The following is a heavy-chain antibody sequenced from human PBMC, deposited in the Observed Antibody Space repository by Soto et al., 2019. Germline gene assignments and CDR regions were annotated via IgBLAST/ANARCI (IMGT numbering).Heavy chain of an antibody. CDR2: IYYSGST. CDR1: GGSISSSSYY. Sequence: QLRLQESGPGLVKPSETLSLTCTVSGGSISSSSYYWGWIRQPPGKGLEWIGSIYYSGSTYYNPSLKSRVTISVDTSKNQFSLKLSSVTAADTAVYYCANFWLGLERNGSDYWGQGTLVTVSS. CDR3: ANFWLGLERNGSDY. J-gene: IGHJ4*02. V-gene: IGHV4-39*01. D-gene: IGHD3-9*01.